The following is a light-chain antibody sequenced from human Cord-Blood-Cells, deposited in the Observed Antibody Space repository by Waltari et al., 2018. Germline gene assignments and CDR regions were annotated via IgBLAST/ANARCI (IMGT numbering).Light chain of an antibody. CDR1: QSVLYSSNNKNY. J-gene: IGKJ2*01. CDR3: QQYYSTPYT. V-gene: IGKV4-1*01. Sequence: DIVMTQSPDSLAVSLGERATINCKSSQSVLYSSNNKNYLAWYQQKPGKPPKLLIYWAATRESGVPDRVSGSGSGTDFTLTISSLQAEDGAVYYCQQYYSTPYTFGQGTKLEIK. CDR2: WAA.